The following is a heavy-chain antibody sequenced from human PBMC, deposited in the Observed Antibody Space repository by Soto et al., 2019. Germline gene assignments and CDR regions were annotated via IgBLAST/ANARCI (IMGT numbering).Heavy chain of an antibody. J-gene: IGHJ4*02. D-gene: IGHD6-19*01. Sequence: PSETLSLTCTVSGGSISSGGYYWSWIRQHPGKGLEWIGYIYYSGSTYYNPSLKSRVTISVDTSKNQFSLKLSSVTAADTAVYYCARDQHTSGWFHMGFDYWGQGTLVTVSS. CDR1: GGSISSGGYY. CDR2: IYYSGST. V-gene: IGHV4-31*03. CDR3: ARDQHTSGWFHMGFDY.